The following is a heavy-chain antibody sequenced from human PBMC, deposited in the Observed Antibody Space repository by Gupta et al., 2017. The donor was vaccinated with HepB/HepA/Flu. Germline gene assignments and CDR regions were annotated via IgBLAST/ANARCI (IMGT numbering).Heavy chain of an antibody. CDR3: ARVHKGYCSSTSCYMAKDYYYYYMDV. CDR1: GYTFTGYY. J-gene: IGHJ6*03. D-gene: IGHD2-2*01. Sequence: QVQLVQSGAEVKKPGASVKVSCKASGYTFTGYYMHWVRQATGQGLEWMGWINPNSGGTNYAQKFQGRVTMTRDTSISTAYMELSRLRSDDTAVYYCARVHKGYCSSTSCYMAKDYYYYYMDVWGKGTTVTVSS. V-gene: IGHV1-2*02. CDR2: INPNSGGT.